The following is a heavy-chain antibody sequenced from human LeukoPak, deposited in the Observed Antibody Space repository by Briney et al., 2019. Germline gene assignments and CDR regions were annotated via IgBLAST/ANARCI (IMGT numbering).Heavy chain of an antibody. J-gene: IGHJ4*02. Sequence: SVKVSCKASGGTFSSYAISWVRQAPGQGLEWMGGIIPIFGTANYAQKFQGRVTITADESTSTAYMELSSLRSEDTAVYYCASSTKIRPIPDSWGQGTLVTVSS. V-gene: IGHV1-69*13. D-gene: IGHD1-1*01. CDR1: GGTFSSYA. CDR2: IIPIFGTA. CDR3: ASSTKIRPIPDS.